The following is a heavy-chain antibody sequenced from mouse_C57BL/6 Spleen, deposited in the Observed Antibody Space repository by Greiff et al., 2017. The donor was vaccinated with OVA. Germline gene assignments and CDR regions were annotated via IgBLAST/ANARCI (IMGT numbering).Heavy chain of an antibody. Sequence: EVQRVESGGDLVKPGGSLKLSCAASGFTFSSYGMSWVRQTPDKRLEWVATISSCGSYTYYPDSVKGRFTIYRDNAKNTLYLQMSSLKSEDTAMYYCARQNGSSYDYWGQGTTLTVSS. D-gene: IGHD1-1*01. J-gene: IGHJ2*01. V-gene: IGHV5-6*01. CDR3: ARQNGSSYDY. CDR1: GFTFSSYG. CDR2: ISSCGSYT.